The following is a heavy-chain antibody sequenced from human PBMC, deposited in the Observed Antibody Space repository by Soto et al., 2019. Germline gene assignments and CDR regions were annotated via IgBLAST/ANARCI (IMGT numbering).Heavy chain of an antibody. Sequence: ASVKVSCKASGYTFTSYDINWVRQATGQGLEWMGWMNPNSGNTGYAQKFQGRVTMTRNTSISTAYMELSSLRSEDTAVYYCARGPRWLFSYYYYYYLDFWGKGTTVTVSS. CDR1: GYTFTSYD. CDR3: ARGPRWLFSYYYYYYLDF. D-gene: IGHD2-21*01. CDR2: MNPNSGNT. V-gene: IGHV1-8*01. J-gene: IGHJ6*03.